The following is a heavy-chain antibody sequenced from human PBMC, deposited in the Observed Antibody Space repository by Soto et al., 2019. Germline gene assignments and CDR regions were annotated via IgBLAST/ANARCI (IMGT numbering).Heavy chain of an antibody. CDR2: ISWNSGSI. Sequence: ESGGGLVQPGRSLRLSCAASGFTFDDYAMHWVRQAPGKGLEWVSGISWNSGSIGYADSVKGRFTISRDNAKNSLYLQMNSLRAEDTALYYCAKGDSSSWYGAGFDYWGQGTLVTVSS. CDR3: AKGDSSSWYGAGFDY. J-gene: IGHJ4*02. CDR1: GFTFDDYA. V-gene: IGHV3-9*01. D-gene: IGHD6-13*01.